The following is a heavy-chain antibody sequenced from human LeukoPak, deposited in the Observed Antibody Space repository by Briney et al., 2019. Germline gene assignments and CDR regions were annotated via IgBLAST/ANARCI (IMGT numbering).Heavy chain of an antibody. V-gene: IGHV4-39*07. D-gene: IGHD5-12*01. CDR3: ARDVGYSGYGQIDY. J-gene: IGHJ4*02. CDR1: GGSISSSSYY. Sequence: SETLSLTCTVSGGSISSSSYYWGWIRQPPGKGLEWIGSIYYSGSTYYNPSLKSRVTMSVDTSKNQFSLKLSSVSAADTAVYYCARDVGYSGYGQIDYWGQGTLVTVSS. CDR2: IYYSGST.